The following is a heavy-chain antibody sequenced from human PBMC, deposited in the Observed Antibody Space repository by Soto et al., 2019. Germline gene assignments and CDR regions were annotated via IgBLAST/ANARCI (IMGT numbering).Heavy chain of an antibody. V-gene: IGHV1-18*01. D-gene: IGHD3-16*01. CDR2: ISPFNGRR. CDR1: GYTFTSHG. CDR3: GRCIQPRVPSATDV. J-gene: IGHJ6*02. Sequence: QVHLVQSGLEVRKPGASVRLSCKASGYTFTSHGISWVRQAPGQGLEWVGWISPFNGRRDIGDSFQGRVSMSTDTGSAYMEVRGLRFDDTAISFWGRCIQPRVPSATDVWGQGTTVIVSS.